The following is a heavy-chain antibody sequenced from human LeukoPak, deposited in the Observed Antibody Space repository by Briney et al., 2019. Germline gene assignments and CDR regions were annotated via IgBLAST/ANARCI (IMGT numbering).Heavy chain of an antibody. CDR3: ARDDPSGRAFDI. CDR2: IIPIFGTA. J-gene: IGHJ3*02. Sequence: ASVKVSCKASGGTFSSYAISWVRQAPGQGLEWMGGIIPIFGTANYAQKFQGRVTITADESTSTAYMELSSLRSEDTAVYYCARDDPSGRAFDIWGQGTMVTVSS. V-gene: IGHV1-69*13. CDR1: GGTFSSYA. D-gene: IGHD3-10*01.